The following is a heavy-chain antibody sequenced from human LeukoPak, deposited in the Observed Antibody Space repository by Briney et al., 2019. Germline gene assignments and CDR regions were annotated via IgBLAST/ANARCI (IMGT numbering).Heavy chain of an antibody. CDR3: AKQGNANTALNWFDP. J-gene: IGHJ5*02. Sequence: PSETLSLTCSVSGGSISGSSYYWGWIRQPPGQGLEWIGSINYSGSTYYTPSLRSRVSISVDTSKNQLSLKLNSVTAGDTAVYYCAKQGNANTALNWFDPWGQGTLVTVSS. CDR1: GGSISGSSYY. CDR2: INYSGST. V-gene: IGHV4-39*01. D-gene: IGHD5-18*01.